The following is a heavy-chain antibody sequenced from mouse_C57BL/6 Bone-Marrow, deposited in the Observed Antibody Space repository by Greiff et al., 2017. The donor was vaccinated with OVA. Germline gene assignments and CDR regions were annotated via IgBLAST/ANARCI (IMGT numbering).Heavy chain of an antibody. CDR2: INPNYGTT. D-gene: IGHD1-1*01. CDR1: GYSFTDYN. Sequence: EVKLLESGPELVKPGASVKISCKASGYSFTDYNMNWVQQSNGKSLQWIGVINPNYGTTSYNPKFKGKATLTVDQSSSTAYMQLNSLTSEDSAVYYCAFYYGSSYRYFDVWGTGTTVTVTS. V-gene: IGHV1-39*01. CDR3: AFYYGSSYRYFDV. J-gene: IGHJ1*03.